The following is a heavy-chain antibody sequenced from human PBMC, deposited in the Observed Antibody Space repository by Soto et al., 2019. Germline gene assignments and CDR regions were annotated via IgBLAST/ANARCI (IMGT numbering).Heavy chain of an antibody. D-gene: IGHD6-19*01. CDR1: GYTFTSYG. Sequence: QVQLVQSGAEVKKPGASVKVSCKASGYTFTSYGISWVRQAPGQGLEWMGWISAYNGNTNYAQKLQGRVTMTTDTSTSTAYMELRGLRSDDTAGYYCAKVIALAGTVYYYYGMDVWGQGTTVTVSS. V-gene: IGHV1-18*04. CDR3: AKVIALAGTVYYYYGMDV. J-gene: IGHJ6*02. CDR2: ISAYNGNT.